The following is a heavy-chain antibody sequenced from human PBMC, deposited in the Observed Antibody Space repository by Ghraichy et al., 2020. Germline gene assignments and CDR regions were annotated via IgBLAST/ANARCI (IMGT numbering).Heavy chain of an antibody. D-gene: IGHD3-3*01. CDR3: ARDLRVVSISERSVPYYYGMDV. CDR1: GFTFSSYS. J-gene: IGHJ6*02. V-gene: IGHV3-21*01. Sequence: GGSLRLSCAASGFTFSSYSMNWVRQAPGKGLEWVSSISSSSSYIYYADSVKGRFTISRDNAKNSLYLQMNSLRAEDTAVYYCARDLRVVSISERSVPYYYGMDVWGQGTTVTVSS. CDR2: ISSSSSYI.